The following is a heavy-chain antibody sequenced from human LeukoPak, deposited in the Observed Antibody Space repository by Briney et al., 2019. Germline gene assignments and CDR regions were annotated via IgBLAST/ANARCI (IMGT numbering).Heavy chain of an antibody. J-gene: IGHJ4*02. D-gene: IGHD1-26*01. CDR3: ARNAHWSWYVDY. CDR2: IKLDGSEK. V-gene: IGHV3-7*01. CDR1: GGSISSSSYY. Sequence: PSETLSLTCTVSGGSISSSSYYWGWIRQPPGKGLEWVANIKLDGSEKYYVDSVKGRFTISRDNAKNSLYLQMNSLRAEDTAVYYCARNAHWSWYVDYWGQGTLVTVSS.